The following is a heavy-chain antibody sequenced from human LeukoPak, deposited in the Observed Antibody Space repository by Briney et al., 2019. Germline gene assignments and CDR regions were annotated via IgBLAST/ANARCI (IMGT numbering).Heavy chain of an antibody. J-gene: IGHJ4*02. V-gene: IGHV3-15*01. CDR3: TTDYYDSSGYDRHFDY. Sequence: GGSLRLSCAASGFTFSNAWMSWVRQAPGKGLEWVGRIKSKTDGGTTDYAAPVKGRFTISRDDSKNTLYLQMNSLKTEDTAVYYCTTDYYDSSGYDRHFDYWGQGTLVTVSS. CDR2: IKSKTDGGTT. CDR1: GFTFSNAW. D-gene: IGHD3-22*01.